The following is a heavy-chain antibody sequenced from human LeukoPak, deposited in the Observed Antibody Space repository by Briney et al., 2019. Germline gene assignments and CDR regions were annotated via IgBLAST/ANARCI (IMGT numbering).Heavy chain of an antibody. CDR3: ARGKGAAASSNDY. Sequence: ASVKVSCKAFGYTFTGYYMHWVRQAPGQGLEWMGWINPNSGGTNYAQKFQGRVTMTRDTSISTAYMELSRLRSDDTAVYYCARGKGAAASSNDYWGQGTLVTVSS. CDR1: GYTFTGYY. V-gene: IGHV1-2*02. J-gene: IGHJ4*02. D-gene: IGHD6-13*01. CDR2: INPNSGGT.